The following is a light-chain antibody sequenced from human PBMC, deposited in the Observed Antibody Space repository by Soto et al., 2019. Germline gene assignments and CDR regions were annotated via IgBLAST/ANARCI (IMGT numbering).Light chain of an antibody. CDR1: QSVSSY. V-gene: IGKV3-11*01. Sequence: EIVLTQSPATLSSFPGDIVTLSCRASQSVSSYLAWYQQKPGQAPRLLIYDASNRATGIPARFSGSGSGTDFTLTISSLEPEDFAVYYCQQRSNWPPTFGQGTRLEI. CDR2: DAS. J-gene: IGKJ5*01. CDR3: QQRSNWPPT.